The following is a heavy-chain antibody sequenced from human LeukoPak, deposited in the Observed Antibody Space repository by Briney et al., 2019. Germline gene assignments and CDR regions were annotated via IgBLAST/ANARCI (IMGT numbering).Heavy chain of an antibody. CDR1: GFTFSSHV. J-gene: IGHJ4*02. D-gene: IGHD3-10*01. Sequence: PGGSLRLSCAASGFTFSSHVLSWVRQAPGKGLEWVSALIGGGGNTYYAASVKGRFTISRDNSKDTLYLQMSSLRAEDTAVYYCAKDLRGGSGSFFDYWGQGTLVTVSS. CDR3: AKDLRGGSGSFFDY. V-gene: IGHV3-23*01. CDR2: LIGGGGNT.